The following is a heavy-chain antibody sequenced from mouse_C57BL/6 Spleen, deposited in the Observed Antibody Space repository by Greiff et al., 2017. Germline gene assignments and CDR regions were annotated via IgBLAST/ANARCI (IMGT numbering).Heavy chain of an antibody. V-gene: IGHV1-42*01. D-gene: IGHD1-1*01. Sequence: VQLQQSGPELVKPGASVKISCKASGYSFTGYYMNWVKQSPEKSLEWIGEINPSTGGTTYNQKFKAKATLTVDKSSSTAYMQLKSLTSEDSAVYYCARLYYGSSWFAYWGQGTLVTVSA. CDR3: ARLYYGSSWFAY. CDR1: GYSFTGYY. J-gene: IGHJ3*01. CDR2: INPSTGGT.